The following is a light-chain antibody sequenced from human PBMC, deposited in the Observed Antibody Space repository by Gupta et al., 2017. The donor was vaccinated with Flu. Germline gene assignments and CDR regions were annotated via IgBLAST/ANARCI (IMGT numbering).Light chain of an antibody. J-gene: IGKJ2*01. CDR2: DAS. CDR1: QGISSD. CDR3: QQHSSSPYT. Sequence: PASLSSSRGERATISCRASQGISSDLAWYQQKPGQAPRRLIYDASNRATGIPSRFSGSGSGTEFTLTISSLQPEDFAAYYCQQHSSSPYTFGQGTKVDIK. V-gene: IGKV3D-11*01.